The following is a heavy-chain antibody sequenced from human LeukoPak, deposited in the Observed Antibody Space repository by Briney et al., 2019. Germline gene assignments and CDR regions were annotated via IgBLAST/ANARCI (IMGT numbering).Heavy chain of an antibody. Sequence: GGSLRLSCAASGFTFSSYAMHWVRQAPGKGLEWVAVISYDGSNKYYADSVKGRFAISRDNSKNTLYLQMNSLRAEDTAVYYCARGVVVALGDYWGQGTLVTVSS. CDR1: GFTFSSYA. V-gene: IGHV3-30*09. CDR3: ARGVVVALGDY. J-gene: IGHJ4*02. D-gene: IGHD3-22*01. CDR2: ISYDGSNK.